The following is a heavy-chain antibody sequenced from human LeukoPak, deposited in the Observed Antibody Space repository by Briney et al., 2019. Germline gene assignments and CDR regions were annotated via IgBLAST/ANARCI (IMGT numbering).Heavy chain of an antibody. V-gene: IGHV3-20*04. Sequence: GGSLRLSCAASGFTFDDYGMSWVRQAPGKGLEWVSSINWNGGSTGYADSVKGRFTISRDNAKNTVYLQMNSLRAEDTAVYYCASADYTYGVDFWGQGTLVTVSS. J-gene: IGHJ4*02. D-gene: IGHD5-18*01. CDR2: INWNGGST. CDR3: ASADYTYGVDF. CDR1: GFTFDDYG.